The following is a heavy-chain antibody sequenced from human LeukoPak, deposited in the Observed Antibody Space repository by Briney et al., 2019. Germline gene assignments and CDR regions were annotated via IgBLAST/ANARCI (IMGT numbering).Heavy chain of an antibody. V-gene: IGHV4-38-2*01. J-gene: IGHJ4*02. CDR2: IYHSGST. CDR1: GYSISSGYY. CDR3: ASSIAVAGLVDY. D-gene: IGHD6-19*01. Sequence: SETLSLTCAVSGYSISSGYYWGWIRQPPGKGLEWIGSIYHSGSTYYNPSLKSRVTISVDTSKNQFSLKLSSVTAADTAVYYCASSIAVAGLVDYWGQGTLVTVSS.